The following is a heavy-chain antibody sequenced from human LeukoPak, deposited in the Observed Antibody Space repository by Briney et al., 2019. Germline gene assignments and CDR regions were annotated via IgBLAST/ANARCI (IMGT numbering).Heavy chain of an antibody. CDR3: AKDGVAGAGALAEYFQH. D-gene: IGHD6-19*01. CDR2: ISWNSGSI. CDR1: GFTFSSYA. V-gene: IGHV3-9*01. J-gene: IGHJ1*01. Sequence: PGGSLRLSCAASGFTFSSYAMSWVRQAPGKGLEWVSGISWNSGSIGYADSVKGRFTISRDNAKNSLYLQMNSLRAEDTALYYCAKDGVAGAGALAEYFQHWAQGTLVTVPS.